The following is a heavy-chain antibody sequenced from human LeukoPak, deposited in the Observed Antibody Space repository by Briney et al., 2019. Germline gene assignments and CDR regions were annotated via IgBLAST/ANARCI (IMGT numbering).Heavy chain of an antibody. J-gene: IGHJ4*02. V-gene: IGHV4-59*08. CDR3: ARANSGLDY. CDR1: GGSISSYY. Sequence: SETLSLTCTVSGGSISSYYWSWIRQPPGKGLEWIGYIFDSGSTSYNPSLKSRVTISLDTSKNQFSLKLSSVTAADTAVYYCARANSGLDYWGQGTLVTVSS. D-gene: IGHD1-26*01. CDR2: IFDSGST.